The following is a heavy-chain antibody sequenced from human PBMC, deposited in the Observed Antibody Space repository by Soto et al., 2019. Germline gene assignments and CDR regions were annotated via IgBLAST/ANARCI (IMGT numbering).Heavy chain of an antibody. J-gene: IGHJ4*02. CDR1: GGSISSYY. Sequence: SETLSLTCTVSGGSISSYYWSWIRQPPGKGLEWIGYIYYSGSTNYNPSLKSRVTISVDTSKNQFSLKLSSVTAADTAVYYCARSYGSGSYYPSPFDYWGQGTLVTVSS. CDR2: IYYSGST. D-gene: IGHD3-10*01. CDR3: ARSYGSGSYYPSPFDY. V-gene: IGHV4-59*01.